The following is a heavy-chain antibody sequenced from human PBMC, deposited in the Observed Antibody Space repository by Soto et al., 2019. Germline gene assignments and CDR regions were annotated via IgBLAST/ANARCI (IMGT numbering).Heavy chain of an antibody. Sequence: PSETLSLTCTVSGGSISSYYWSWIRQPPGKGLELVGYIYYSGSTNYNPSLKSRVTISVDTSKNQFSLKLSSVTAADTAVYYCASAPRGNYGYPSYFDYWGQGTLVTVSS. CDR1: GGSISSYY. CDR2: IYYSGST. V-gene: IGHV4-59*01. CDR3: ASAPRGNYGYPSYFDY. D-gene: IGHD3-10*01. J-gene: IGHJ4*02.